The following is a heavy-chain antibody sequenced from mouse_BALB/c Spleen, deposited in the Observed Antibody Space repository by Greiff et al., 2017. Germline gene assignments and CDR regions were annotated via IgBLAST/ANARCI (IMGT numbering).Heavy chain of an antibody. J-gene: IGHJ1*01. D-gene: IGHD1-1*01. Sequence: VKLMESGPGLVAPSQSLSITCTVSGFSLTSYGVHWVRQPPGKGLEWLGVIWAGGSTNYNSALMSRLSISKDNSKSQVFLKMNSLQTDDTAMYYCARDLYYGSSSRYFDVWGAGTSVTVSS. CDR2: IWAGGST. CDR3: ARDLYYGSSSRYFDV. CDR1: GFSLTSYG. V-gene: IGHV2-9*02.